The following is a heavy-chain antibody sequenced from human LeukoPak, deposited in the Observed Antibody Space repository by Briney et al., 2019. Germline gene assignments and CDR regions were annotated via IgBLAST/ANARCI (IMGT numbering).Heavy chain of an antibody. V-gene: IGHV3-9*01. CDR3: AKAKSPNDYGDYGLDY. CDR1: GFTFDDYA. Sequence: GGSLRLSCAASGFTFDDYAMHWVRQAPGKGLEWVSGISWNSGSIGYADSVKGRFTISRDNAKNSLYLQMNSLRAKDTALYYCAKAKSPNDYGDYGLDYWGQGALVTVSS. J-gene: IGHJ4*02. D-gene: IGHD4-17*01. CDR2: ISWNSGSI.